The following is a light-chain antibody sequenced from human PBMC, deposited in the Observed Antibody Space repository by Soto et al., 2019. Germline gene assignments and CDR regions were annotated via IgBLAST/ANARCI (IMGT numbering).Light chain of an antibody. CDR3: TSWTTSTTMI. J-gene: IGLJ2*01. V-gene: IGLV2-14*03. Sequence: QPVLTQPASVSGSPGQSITISCTGTSSDIGAYNFVSWYQQHPGKAPKLMLYDVNIRPSGVSNRFSGSKSGNTASLPISGLQAEDEADYYCTSWTTSTTMIFGGGTKLTVL. CDR1: SSDIGAYNF. CDR2: DVN.